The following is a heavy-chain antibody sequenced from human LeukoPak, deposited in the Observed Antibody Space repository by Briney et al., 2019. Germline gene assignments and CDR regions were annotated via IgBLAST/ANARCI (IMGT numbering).Heavy chain of an antibody. V-gene: IGHV4-59*01. D-gene: IGHD1/OR15-1a*01. CDR1: DGSITTYY. CDR3: ARVSSQVGTTSQYYFDY. CDR2: IYCSGST. J-gene: IGHJ4*02. Sequence: SETLSLTCTVSDGSITTYYWSWIRQPPGKGLEWIGYIYCSGSTSYNPSLKSRVTISVDTSKNQFSLKLSSVTAADTAVYYCARVSSQVGTTSQYYFDYWGQGTLVTVSS.